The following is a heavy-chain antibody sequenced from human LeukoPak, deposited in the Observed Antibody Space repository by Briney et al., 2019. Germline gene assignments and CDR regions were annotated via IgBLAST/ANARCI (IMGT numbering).Heavy chain of an antibody. CDR2: IYYRVST. Sequence: PSETLSLTCTVSGGSISSYYWSWLRQPPGKGLGWMGVIYYRVSTNSNPSLKSRVTISVDTSKNQFSLKLSSVTAPDTAVYYCASSLAIWGNYFDYWGQGTLVTVSS. CDR3: ASSLAIWGNYFDY. J-gene: IGHJ4*02. D-gene: IGHD3-16*01. V-gene: IGHV4-59*01. CDR1: GGSISSYY.